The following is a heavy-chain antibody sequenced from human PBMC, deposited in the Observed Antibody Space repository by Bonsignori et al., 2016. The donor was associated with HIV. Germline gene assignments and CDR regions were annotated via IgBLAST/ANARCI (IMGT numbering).Heavy chain of an antibody. CDR1: GGTFSSYT. V-gene: IGHV1-69*13. Sequence: SVKVSCKASGGTFSSYTISWVRQAPGQGLEWMGGIIPMFGTANYAQKFQGRVTITADESTSTAYMDLSSLRSEDTAIYYCARDSANWGGRKHAFDIWGQGTMVTVSS. J-gene: IGHJ3*02. CDR3: ARDSANWGGRKHAFDI. CDR2: IIPMFGTA. D-gene: IGHD7-27*01.